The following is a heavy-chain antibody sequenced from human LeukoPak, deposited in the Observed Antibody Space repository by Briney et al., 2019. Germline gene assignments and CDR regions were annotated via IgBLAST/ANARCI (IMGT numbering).Heavy chain of an antibody. CDR3: ARQLRGVPGTSFDY. V-gene: IGHV5-51*01. CDR2: IYPGDSDI. Sequence: KSGESLKISCKGSGYSFTNYWIGWVRQMPGKGLECMGIIYPGDSDIRYSPSFQGQVTISADKSISTAYLQLSSLKASDTAIYYCARQLRGVPGTSFDYWGQGTLVTLSS. D-gene: IGHD2-2*01. CDR1: GYSFTNYW. J-gene: IGHJ4*02.